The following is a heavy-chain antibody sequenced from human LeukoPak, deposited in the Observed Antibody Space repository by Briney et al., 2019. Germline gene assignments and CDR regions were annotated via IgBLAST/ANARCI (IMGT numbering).Heavy chain of an antibody. V-gene: IGHV3-30*02. D-gene: IGHD3-10*01. CDR2: IRYDGSNK. Sequence: GGSLRLSCAASGFTFSSSGMHWVRQAPGKGLEWVAFIRYDGSNKYYADSVKGRFTISRDNSKNTLYLQMNSLRAEDTAVYYCARGPYASGTYGRRGWVHYMDVWGKGTTVTISS. J-gene: IGHJ6*03. CDR3: ARGPYASGTYGRRGWVHYMDV. CDR1: GFTFSSSG.